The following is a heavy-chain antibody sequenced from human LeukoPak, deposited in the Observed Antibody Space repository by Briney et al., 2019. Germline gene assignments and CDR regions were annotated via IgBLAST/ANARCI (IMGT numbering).Heavy chain of an antibody. Sequence: QTGGSLRLSCAASGFTFSSYGMHWVRQAPGKGLEWVAVIWYDGSNKYYADSVKGRFTISRDNSKNTLYLQMNSLRAEDTAVYYCARARRWFGEPRRGMDVWGQGTTVTVSS. J-gene: IGHJ6*02. D-gene: IGHD3-10*01. V-gene: IGHV3-33*01. CDR2: IWYDGSNK. CDR1: GFTFSSYG. CDR3: ARARRWFGEPRRGMDV.